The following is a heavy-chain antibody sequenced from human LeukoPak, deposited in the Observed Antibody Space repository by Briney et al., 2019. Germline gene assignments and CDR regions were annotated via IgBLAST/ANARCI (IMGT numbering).Heavy chain of an antibody. V-gene: IGHV1-69*01. CDR1: GGTFSSYA. D-gene: IGHD2-15*01. J-gene: IGHJ5*02. CDR2: IIPIFGTA. CDR3: ARDFVDGYCSGGSCHNWFDP. Sequence: SVKVSCKASGGTFSSYAISWVRQAPGQGLEWMGGIIPIFGTANYAQKFQGRVTITADEPTSTAYMELSSLRSEDTAVYYCARDFVDGYCSGGSCHNWFDPWGQETLVTVSS.